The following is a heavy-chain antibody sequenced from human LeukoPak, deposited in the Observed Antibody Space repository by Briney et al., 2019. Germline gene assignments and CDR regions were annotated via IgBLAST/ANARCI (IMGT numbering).Heavy chain of an antibody. CDR3: AELGITMIGGV. J-gene: IGHJ6*04. Sequence: GGSLRLSCAASGFTFSTYDISWVRQAPGKGLEWVSSISSSSSYIYYADSVKGRFTISRDNAKNSLYLQMNSLRAEDTAVYYCAELGITMIGGVWGKGTTVTISS. CDR1: GFTFSTYD. CDR2: ISSSSSYI. V-gene: IGHV3-21*01. D-gene: IGHD3-10*02.